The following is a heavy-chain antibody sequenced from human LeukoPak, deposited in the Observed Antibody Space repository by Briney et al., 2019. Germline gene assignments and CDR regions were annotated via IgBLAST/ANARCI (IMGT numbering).Heavy chain of an antibody. D-gene: IGHD3-22*01. J-gene: IGHJ4*02. CDR2: ISGSGGST. CDR1: GFTFSSYA. V-gene: IGHV3-23*01. CDR3: AKDPNYYDSSGTPNYFGY. Sequence: GGSLRLSCAASGFTFSSYAMSWVRQAPGKGLEWVSAISGSGGSTYYADSVKGRFTISRDNSKNTLYLQMNSLRAEDTAVYYCAKDPNYYDSSGTPNYFGYWGQGTLVTVSS.